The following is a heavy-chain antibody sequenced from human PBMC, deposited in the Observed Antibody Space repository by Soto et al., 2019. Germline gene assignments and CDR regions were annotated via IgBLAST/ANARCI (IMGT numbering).Heavy chain of an antibody. CDR3: VHGIGDGYKYLGYDY. V-gene: IGHV2-5*02. J-gene: IGHJ4*02. CDR2: IYWDDDK. Sequence: QITLKESGPTLVKPTQTLTLTCTFSGFSLTTGAVGVGWIRQPPGKALVWLALIYWDDDKRYSPSLESRLTITKDTSKNQVVLTKTNMDPVDTATYFCVHGIGDGYKYLGYDYGGQGILVTVSS. CDR1: GFSLTTGAVG. D-gene: IGHD5-12*01.